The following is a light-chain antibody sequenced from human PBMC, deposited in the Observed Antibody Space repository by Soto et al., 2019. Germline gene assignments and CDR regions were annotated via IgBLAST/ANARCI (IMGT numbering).Light chain of an antibody. CDR2: DTS. CDR3: QQYGSSPLT. J-gene: IGKJ4*01. Sequence: ETVRTQSPGTLSVSLGERAPLSCRASQSVSIHLAWYQKKPGQAPRLLIYDTSTRATGIPARFSGSGSGTEFNLTIGRLQSEECAVYDGQQYGSSPLTGGGGTPGAIK. CDR1: QSVSIH. V-gene: IGKV3-15*01.